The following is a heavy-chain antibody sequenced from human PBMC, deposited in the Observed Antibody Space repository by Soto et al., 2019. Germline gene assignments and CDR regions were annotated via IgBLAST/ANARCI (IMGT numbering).Heavy chain of an antibody. CDR3: AIHGYCGDDCAIGRLYGMDV. V-gene: IGHV4-39*01. CDR1: GGSISSSSYY. Sequence: SSERLSLTCTVSGGSISSSSYYWGWIRQPPGKGLEWIGSIYGSASTYYNPPLKRRVTISVDTSKNQFSLKLSSVTVADTAVYYWAIHGYCGDDCAIGRLYGMDVWGEGTTVIDSP. J-gene: IGHJ6*04. D-gene: IGHD2-21*02. CDR2: IYGSAST.